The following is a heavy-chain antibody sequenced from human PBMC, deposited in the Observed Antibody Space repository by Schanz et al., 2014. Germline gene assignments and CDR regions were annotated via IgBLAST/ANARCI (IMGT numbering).Heavy chain of an antibody. V-gene: IGHV1-18*04. CDR3: ARGWGYDALTGYVF. Sequence: QVQLVQSGGEVKKPGASVKVSCKASGYTFRHYGISWLRQAPGQGLEWMGYISGYNGNTNYAPKVQDRVTMTTDTSRSTAYMELRSLRSDDTAVYYCARGWGYDALTGYVFWGQGTLVTVSS. CDR1: GYTFRHYG. D-gene: IGHD3-9*01. CDR2: ISGYNGNT. J-gene: IGHJ4*02.